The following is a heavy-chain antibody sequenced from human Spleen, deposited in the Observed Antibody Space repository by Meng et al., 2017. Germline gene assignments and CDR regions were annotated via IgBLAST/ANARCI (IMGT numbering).Heavy chain of an antibody. Sequence: GSLRLSCTVSGGSISSYYWSWIRQPAGKGLEWIGRIYTSGSTNYNPSLKSRVTMSVDTSKNQFSLKLSSVTAADTAVYYCARLFIRGIDYWGQGTLVTVSS. J-gene: IGHJ4*02. CDR3: ARLFIRGIDY. D-gene: IGHD3-10*01. V-gene: IGHV4-4*07. CDR2: IYTSGST. CDR1: GGSISSYY.